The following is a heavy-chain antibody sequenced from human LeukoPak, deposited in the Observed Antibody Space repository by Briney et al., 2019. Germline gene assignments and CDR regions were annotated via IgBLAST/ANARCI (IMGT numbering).Heavy chain of an antibody. CDR2: ISGSGGST. CDR1: GFTFSSYA. CDR3: AKVVRAYYDSSGYPVDY. J-gene: IGHJ4*02. D-gene: IGHD3-22*01. V-gene: IGHV3-23*01. Sequence: GGSLRLSCAASGFTFSSYAMSWVRQAPGKGLEWVSAISGSGGSTYYADSVKGRFTISRDNSKNTLYLQMNSLRAEDTAVYYCAKVVRAYYDSSGYPVDYWGQGTLVTVSS.